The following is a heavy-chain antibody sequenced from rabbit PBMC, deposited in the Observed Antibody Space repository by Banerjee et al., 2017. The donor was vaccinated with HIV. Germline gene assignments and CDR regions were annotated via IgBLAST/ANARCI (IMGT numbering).Heavy chain of an antibody. CDR1: GIDFSSYYY. CDR2: IYTSSGST. Sequence: QSLEESGGGLVKPEGSLTLTCKASGIDFSSYYYMCWVRQAPGKGLELIACIYTSSGSTWYASWVNGRFTISRSTSLNTVDLKMTSLTAADTATYFCARDGDWSTGWGVFNLWGQGTLVTVS. CDR3: ARDGDWSTGWGVFNL. V-gene: IGHV1S43*01. J-gene: IGHJ4*01. D-gene: IGHD4-1*01.